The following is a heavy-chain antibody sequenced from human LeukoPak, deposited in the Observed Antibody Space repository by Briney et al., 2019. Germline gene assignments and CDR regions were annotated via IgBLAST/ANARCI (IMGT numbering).Heavy chain of an antibody. CDR1: GFTLSSYE. Sequence: GGSLRLSCAASGFTLSSYEMNWVRQAPGKGREWVSYISSSGGTIYYADSVKGRFTISRDNAKNSLYLQMNSLRAEDTAVYYCAELGITMIGGVWGKGTTVTISS. V-gene: IGHV3-48*03. D-gene: IGHD3-10*02. J-gene: IGHJ6*04. CDR3: AELGITMIGGV. CDR2: ISSSGGTI.